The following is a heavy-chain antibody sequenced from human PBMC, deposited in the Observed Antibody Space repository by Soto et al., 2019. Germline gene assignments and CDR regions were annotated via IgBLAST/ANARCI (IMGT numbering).Heavy chain of an antibody. CDR2: ISYDGSDK. CDR1: GFTFNTYG. CDR3: AKSPNFYCSSPNCYKFYFDF. J-gene: IGHJ4*02. D-gene: IGHD2-2*02. Sequence: LRLSCAASGFTFNTYGMHWVRQAPGKGLEWVAVISYDGSDKYYADSVKGRFIISRDNSKNTLYLQMNSLRAEDTAIYYCAKSPNFYCSSPNCYKFYFDFWGQGALVTVSS. V-gene: IGHV3-30*18.